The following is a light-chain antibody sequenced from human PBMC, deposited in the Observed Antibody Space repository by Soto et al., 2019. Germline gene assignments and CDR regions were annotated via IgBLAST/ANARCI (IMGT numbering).Light chain of an antibody. Sequence: DIQMTQSPSSLSASVGDRVTITCRASQRIFSYLNWYQQKPGKAPKLLIYATSSLQSGVPSRFSGSGSGTDFTLTISSLQPEDFALYYCQQYGSSPPTFGQGTRLEIK. CDR1: QRIFSY. CDR3: QQYGSSPPT. J-gene: IGKJ5*01. CDR2: ATS. V-gene: IGKV1-39*01.